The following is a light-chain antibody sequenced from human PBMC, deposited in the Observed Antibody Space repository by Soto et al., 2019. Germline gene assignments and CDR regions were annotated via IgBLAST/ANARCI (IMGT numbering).Light chain of an antibody. CDR1: SSDVGGYNY. CDR2: EVS. Sequence: QSALTQPPSASGSPGQSVTISCTGTSSDVGGYNYVSWYQQHPGKAPKLMSYEVSKRPSGVPDRFSGSKSGNTACLTVSGLQAEDEADYYCSSYAGRVVFGGGTKVTVL. V-gene: IGLV2-8*01. J-gene: IGLJ2*01. CDR3: SSYAGRVV.